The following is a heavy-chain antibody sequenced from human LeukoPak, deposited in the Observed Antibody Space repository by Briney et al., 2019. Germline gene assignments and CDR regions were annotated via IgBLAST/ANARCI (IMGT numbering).Heavy chain of an antibody. D-gene: IGHD1-26*01. J-gene: IGHJ4*02. Sequence: SGTLSLTCGVSGGSITSTNWWSWVRQPPGQGLEWIGEISLTGRTNYNPSLIGRVIMSLDESRNQLSLTLTSVTAADTATYYCTRESGPYCPFGYWGQGTLVVVPS. V-gene: IGHV4-4*02. CDR2: ISLTGRT. CDR3: TRESGPYCPFGY. CDR1: GGSITSTNW.